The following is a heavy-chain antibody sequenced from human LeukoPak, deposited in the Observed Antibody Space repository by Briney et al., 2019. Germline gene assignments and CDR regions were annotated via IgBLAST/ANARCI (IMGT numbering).Heavy chain of an antibody. Sequence: PGGSLRLSCAAFGFSFSNYWMSWVRQAPGKGLEWVASINQDGSEKYYVDSVRGRFTISRDNAKNSLYLQMNSLRAEDTAVYYCARAPGVNHDSSIYWGWGQGTLVTVSS. CDR3: ARAPGVNHDSSIYWG. CDR1: GFSFSNYW. V-gene: IGHV3-7*04. CDR2: INQDGSEK. D-gene: IGHD3-22*01. J-gene: IGHJ4*02.